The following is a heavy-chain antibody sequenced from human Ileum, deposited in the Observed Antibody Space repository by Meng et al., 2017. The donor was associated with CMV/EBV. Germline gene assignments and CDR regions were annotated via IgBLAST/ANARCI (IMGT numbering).Heavy chain of an antibody. CDR1: GDSVSTDSAA. V-gene: IGHV6-1*01. CDR2: TYYRSKWYN. CDR3: ARIWAAAFDI. J-gene: IGHJ3*02. D-gene: IGHD3-10*01. Sequence: SETLSLTCAISGDSVSTDSAAWTWIRQSPSRGLEWLRRTYYRSKWYNDYAVSVKSRITINPDTSRNQFSLQLNSVTPEDTAVYYCARIWAAAFDIWGQGTMVTVSS.